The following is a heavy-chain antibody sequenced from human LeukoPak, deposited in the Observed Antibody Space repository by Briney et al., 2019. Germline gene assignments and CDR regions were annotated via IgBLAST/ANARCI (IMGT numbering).Heavy chain of an antibody. CDR1: GGSISSYY. CDR3: ARHPAGYWYFDL. J-gene: IGHJ2*01. Sequence: AETLSLTCTVSGGSISSYYWSWIRQPPGKGLEWIGYIYYSGSTNYNPSLKSRVTISVDTCKNQFSLKLSSVTAADTAVYYCARHPAGYWYFDLWGRGTLVT. V-gene: IGHV4-59*08. D-gene: IGHD6-13*01. CDR2: IYYSGST.